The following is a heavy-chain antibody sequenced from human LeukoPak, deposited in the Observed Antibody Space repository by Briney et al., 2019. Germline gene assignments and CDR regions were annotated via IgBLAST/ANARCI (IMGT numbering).Heavy chain of an antibody. CDR2: IIPIFGTA. CDR1: GGTFNSYA. J-gene: IGHJ4*02. CDR3: ARAGRWGAVAAHDYFDY. V-gene: IGHV1-69*13. Sequence: SVKVSCKASGGTFNSYAISWVRQAPGQGLEWMGGIIPIFGTANYAQKLQGRVTITADESTSTAYMELSSLRSEDTAVYYCARAGRWGAVAAHDYFDYWGQGTLVTVSS. D-gene: IGHD6-19*01.